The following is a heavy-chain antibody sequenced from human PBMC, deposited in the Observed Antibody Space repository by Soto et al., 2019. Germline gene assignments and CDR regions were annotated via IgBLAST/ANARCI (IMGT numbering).Heavy chain of an antibody. CDR2: INAGNGNI. CDR1: GYTFTSYA. Sequence: QVQLVQSGAEVKKPGTSVKVSCKASGYTFTSYAMHWVRQAPGQRLEWMAWINAGNGNIKYSQKFQARVTITWDTSASTAYMELSSLRSEDTAVYYCAREYCTGGSCYSFFDYWGQGTLVTVSS. V-gene: IGHV1-3*01. D-gene: IGHD2-15*01. CDR3: AREYCTGGSCYSFFDY. J-gene: IGHJ4*02.